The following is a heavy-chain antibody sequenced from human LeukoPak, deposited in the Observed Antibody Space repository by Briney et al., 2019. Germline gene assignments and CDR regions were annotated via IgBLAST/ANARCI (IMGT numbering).Heavy chain of an antibody. J-gene: IGHJ3*02. Sequence: GGTLRLSCAASGFTFSNAWMSWVRQAPGKGLEWVGRIKSKTDGGTTDYAAPVKGRFTISRDDSKNTLYLQMNSLKTEDTAVYYCTEGGYSYGCGAFDIWGQGTMVTVSS. CDR3: TEGGYSYGCGAFDI. D-gene: IGHD5-18*01. CDR2: IKSKTDGGTT. CDR1: GFTFSNAW. V-gene: IGHV3-15*01.